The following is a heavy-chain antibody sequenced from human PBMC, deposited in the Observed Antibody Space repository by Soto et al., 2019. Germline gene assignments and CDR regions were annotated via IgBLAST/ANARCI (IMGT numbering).Heavy chain of an antibody. CDR1: GFPFSTYE. J-gene: IGHJ6*02. CDR3: ARDNEGGMDV. Sequence: GGSLRLSCAGSGFPFSTYEMNWVRQAPGKGLEWIAHITTSGSDINYADSVKGRFTISRDNAKNSLYLQMNSLRAEDTAVCYCARDNEGGMDVWGQGTTVTVSS. CDR2: ITTSGSDI. V-gene: IGHV3-48*03. D-gene: IGHD1-1*01.